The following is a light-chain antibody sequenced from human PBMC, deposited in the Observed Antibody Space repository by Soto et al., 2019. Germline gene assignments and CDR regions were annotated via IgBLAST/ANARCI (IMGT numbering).Light chain of an antibody. CDR3: QQHGPSPRT. Sequence: EIVLTQSLGTLSLSPRERATLSCRASQSVTKNYLAWYQQKPGQAPRLLIYGASSRATGIPDRFSVSGSGTDFSLTISRLEPEDFAVYYCQQHGPSPRTFGQGTKVEVK. CDR2: GAS. J-gene: IGKJ1*01. CDR1: QSVTKNY. V-gene: IGKV3-20*01.